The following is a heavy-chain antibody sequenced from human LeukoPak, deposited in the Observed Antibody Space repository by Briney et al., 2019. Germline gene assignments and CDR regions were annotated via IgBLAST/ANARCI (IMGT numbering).Heavy chain of an antibody. V-gene: IGHV3-7*01. CDR2: IYLDGSRA. D-gene: IGHD2-2*01. Sequence: GGSLRLSCAVSGFTFTNYWMSWARQSPGKGLEWVANIYLDGSRAYYVDSVKGRFTISRDNAKNSLFLQMNSLSVEDTAVYYCGRAGPVTKDHFMDVWGKGTTVTVSS. J-gene: IGHJ6*03. CDR1: GFTFTNYW. CDR3: GRAGPVTKDHFMDV.